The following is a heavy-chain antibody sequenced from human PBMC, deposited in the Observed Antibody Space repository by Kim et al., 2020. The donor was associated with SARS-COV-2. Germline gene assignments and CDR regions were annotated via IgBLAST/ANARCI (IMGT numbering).Heavy chain of an antibody. CDR2: IYYSGST. J-gene: IGHJ4*02. CDR3: ASMTPGVYY. Sequence: SETLSLTCTVSGGSISSSSYYWGWIRQPPGKGLEWIGSIYYSGSTYYNPSLKSRVTISVDTSKNQFSLKLSSVTAADTAVYYCASMTPGVYYWGQGTLVTVSS. CDR1: GGSISSSSYY. V-gene: IGHV4-39*01.